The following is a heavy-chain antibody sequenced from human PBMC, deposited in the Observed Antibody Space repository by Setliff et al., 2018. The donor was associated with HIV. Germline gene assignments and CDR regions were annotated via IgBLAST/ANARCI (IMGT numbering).Heavy chain of an antibody. CDR2: IIPIFGTA. J-gene: IGHJ6*03. CDR3: ARGVQSPPHYSYYYMDV. D-gene: IGHD3-3*01. Sequence: EASVKVSCKASGGTFSSYAISWVRQAPGQGLEWMGGIIPIFGTANYAQKFQGRVTITTDESTSTAYMELSSLRSEDTAVYYCARGVQSPPHYSYYYMDVWGEGTMVTVSS. CDR1: GGTFSSYA. V-gene: IGHV1-69*05.